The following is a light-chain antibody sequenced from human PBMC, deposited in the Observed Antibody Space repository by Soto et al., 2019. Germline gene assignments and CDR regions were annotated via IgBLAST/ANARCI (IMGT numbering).Light chain of an antibody. Sequence: DIVMTQSPDSLAVSLGERATINCKSSQSVLHSPNNKNYLAWYQQQPGQPPKLLIYWASTRESGVPDRFSVSGSGTDFTLTISSLQAEYVAVYYCHQYNGIPWTFGQGTKVEIK. V-gene: IGKV4-1*01. J-gene: IGKJ1*01. CDR2: WAS. CDR1: QSVLHSPNNKNY. CDR3: HQYNGIPWT.